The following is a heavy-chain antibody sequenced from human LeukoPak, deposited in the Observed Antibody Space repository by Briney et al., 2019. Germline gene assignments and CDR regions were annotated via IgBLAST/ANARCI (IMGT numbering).Heavy chain of an antibody. CDR1: GFTFSSYW. CDR3: ARDGYYYDELTDY. V-gene: IGHV3-7*01. CDR2: IKQDGSEK. D-gene: IGHD3-22*01. Sequence: SGGSLRLSCAASGFTFSSYWMSWVRQAPGKGLEWVANIKQDGSEKYYVDSVKGRFTISRDNAKNSLYLQMNSLRAEDTAVYYCARDGYYYDELTDYWGQGTLVTVSS. J-gene: IGHJ4*02.